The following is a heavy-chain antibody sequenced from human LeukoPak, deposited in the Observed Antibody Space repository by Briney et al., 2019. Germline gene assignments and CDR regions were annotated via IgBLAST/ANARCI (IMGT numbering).Heavy chain of an antibody. D-gene: IGHD3-10*01. J-gene: IGHJ2*01. Sequence: GRSLRLSCAASGFTFSSYGMHWVRQAPGKGLEWVAVISYDGSNKYYADSVKGRFTISRDNSKNTLYLQMNSLRAEDTAVYYCAKDGAWIILLWFGEPNWYFDLWGRGTLVTVSS. V-gene: IGHV3-30*18. CDR1: GFTFSSYG. CDR2: ISYDGSNK. CDR3: AKDGAWIILLWFGEPNWYFDL.